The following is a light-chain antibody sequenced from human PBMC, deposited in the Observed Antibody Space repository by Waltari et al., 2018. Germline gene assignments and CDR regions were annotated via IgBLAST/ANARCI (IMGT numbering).Light chain of an antibody. Sequence: QSVLTQPPSAYVTPGQRVTISCSGSSSNIGSNYVYWYQQPPGTTPKLLIYRNNQRPSGVPDRFSGSKSGTSASLAISGLRSEDEADYYCAAWDDSLSGLVVGGGTKLTVL. V-gene: IGLV1-47*01. CDR3: AAWDDSLSGLV. CDR1: SSNIGSNY. CDR2: RNN. J-gene: IGLJ2*01.